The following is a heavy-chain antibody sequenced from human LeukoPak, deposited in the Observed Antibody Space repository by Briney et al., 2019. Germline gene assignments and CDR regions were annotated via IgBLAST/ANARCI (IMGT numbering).Heavy chain of an antibody. D-gene: IGHD3-10*01. CDR1: GYTFTSYY. V-gene: IGHV1-46*01. CDR3: ARAGFLYGSGSYSWRY. Sequence: ASVKVSCKASGYTFTSYYMHWVRQAPGQGLEWMGIINPSGGSTSYAQKFQGRVTMTRDTSTSTVYMELSSLRSEDTAVYYCARAGFLYGSGSYSWRYWGQGTLVTVSS. J-gene: IGHJ4*02. CDR2: INPSGGST.